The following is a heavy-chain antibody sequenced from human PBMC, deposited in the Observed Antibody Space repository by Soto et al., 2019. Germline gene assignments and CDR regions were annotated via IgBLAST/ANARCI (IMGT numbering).Heavy chain of an antibody. J-gene: IGHJ3*02. Sequence: ASVKVSCKASGYTFSSYGISWVRQAPGQGLEWMGWISAYNNNTNYAQKLQGRVTMTTDTSTSTAYMELRSLRSDDTAVYYCARDVMITFGGVIVSPDAFDIWGPGTMVTVSS. CDR2: ISAYNNNT. V-gene: IGHV1-18*01. D-gene: IGHD3-16*02. CDR3: ARDVMITFGGVIVSPDAFDI. CDR1: GYTFSSYG.